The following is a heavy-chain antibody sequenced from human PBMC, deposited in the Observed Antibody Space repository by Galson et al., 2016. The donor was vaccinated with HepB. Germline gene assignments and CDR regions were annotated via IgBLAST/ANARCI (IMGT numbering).Heavy chain of an antibody. V-gene: IGHV3-72*01. J-gene: IGHJ3*01. CDR1: GFTFTDYY. Sequence: SLRLSCAASGFTFTDYYMDWVRQAPGKGLEWIGRTSDKARSYTTEYAASVKGRFTISRDNSKKSMYLQMNSLKTEDTAVYYGAKSCVNTLGAFDVWGQGTMLTVSS. D-gene: IGHD2-21*01. CDR2: TSDKARSYTT. CDR3: AKSCVNTLGAFDV.